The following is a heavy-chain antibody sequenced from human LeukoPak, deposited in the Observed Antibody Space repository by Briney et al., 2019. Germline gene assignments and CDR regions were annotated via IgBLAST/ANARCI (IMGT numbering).Heavy chain of an antibody. CDR1: SVSISSISYF. Sequence: SETLSLTCTVSSVSISSISYFWDWIRQPPGKGLEWIGSIYYSGSTYYNPSLKSRVTISVDTSKNHFSLKLSSVTAADTAVYYCARHKAYNTFDPWGQGTLVTVSS. CDR2: IYYSGST. V-gene: IGHV4-39*01. D-gene: IGHD1-14*01. J-gene: IGHJ5*02. CDR3: ARHKAYNTFDP.